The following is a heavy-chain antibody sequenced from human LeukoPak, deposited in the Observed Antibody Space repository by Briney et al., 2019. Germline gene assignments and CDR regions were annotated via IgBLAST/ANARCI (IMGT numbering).Heavy chain of an antibody. CDR3: AKALIAVYPFYY. CDR2: ISGSGGST. V-gene: IGHV3-23*01. J-gene: IGHJ4*02. Sequence: GGSLRLSCAASGFTFSSYAMSWVRQAPGKGLEWVSAISGSGGSTYYADSVKGRFTISRDNSKNTLYLQMNSLRAENTAVYSCAKALIAVYPFYYWGQGTLVTVSS. CDR1: GFTFSSYA. D-gene: IGHD6-19*01.